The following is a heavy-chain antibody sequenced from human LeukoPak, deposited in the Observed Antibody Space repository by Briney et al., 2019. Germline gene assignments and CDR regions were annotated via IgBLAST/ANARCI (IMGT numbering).Heavy chain of an antibody. CDR3: ARGPVSTHGMDV. CDR2: RNPNSGRT. CDR1: GYTFTNYD. Sequence: ASVKVACKASGYTFTNYDINWVRQATGQGLEWMGWRNPNSGRTGFAHKFQGRLTMTADTSIRTAYMELSSLTSDDTAVYYCARGPVSTHGMDVWGQGTTVTVSS. D-gene: IGHD6-13*01. J-gene: IGHJ6*02. V-gene: IGHV1-8*01.